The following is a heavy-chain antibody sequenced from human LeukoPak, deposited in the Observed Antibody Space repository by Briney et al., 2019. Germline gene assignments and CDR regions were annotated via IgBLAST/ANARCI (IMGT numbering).Heavy chain of an antibody. D-gene: IGHD3-22*01. CDR3: ARRGYIDSSGYDY. CDR1: GFSSSNYA. CDR2: ISGSSSDI. J-gene: IGHJ4*02. Sequence: GGSLRLSCAGSGFSSSNYAMNWVRQAPGKGLEWVSSISGSSSDIYYADSMKGRLTISRDNAKNSVYLQINSLRAEDTAIYYCARRGYIDSSGYDYWGQGTLVTVSS. V-gene: IGHV3-21*01.